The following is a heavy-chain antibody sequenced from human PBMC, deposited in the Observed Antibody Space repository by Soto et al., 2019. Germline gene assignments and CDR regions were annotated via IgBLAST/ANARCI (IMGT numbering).Heavy chain of an antibody. D-gene: IGHD3-22*01. CDR2: INPSGGST. Sequence: ASVKVSCKASGYTFTSYYMHWVRQAPGQGLEWMGIINPSGGSTSYAQKFQGGVTMTRDTSTSTVYMELSSLRSEDTAVYYCARGTYYYDSSGYYWTTEVYYFDYWGQGTLVTVS. J-gene: IGHJ4*02. V-gene: IGHV1-46*01. CDR3: ARGTYYYDSSGYYWTTEVYYFDY. CDR1: GYTFTSYY.